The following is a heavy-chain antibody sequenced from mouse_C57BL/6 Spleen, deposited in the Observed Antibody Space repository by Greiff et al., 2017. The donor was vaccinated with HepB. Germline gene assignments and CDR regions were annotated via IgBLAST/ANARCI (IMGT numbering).Heavy chain of an antibody. CDR3: ARGGNYVEYYFDY. CDR1: GYTFTDYY. V-gene: IGHV1-26*01. Sequence: VQLKQSGPELVKPGASVKISCKASGYTFTDYYMNWVKQSHGKSLEWIGDINPNNGGTSYNQKFKGKATLTVDKSSSTAYMELRSLTSEDSAVYYCARGGNYVEYYFDYWGQGTTLTVSS. CDR2: INPNNGGT. J-gene: IGHJ2*01. D-gene: IGHD2-1*01.